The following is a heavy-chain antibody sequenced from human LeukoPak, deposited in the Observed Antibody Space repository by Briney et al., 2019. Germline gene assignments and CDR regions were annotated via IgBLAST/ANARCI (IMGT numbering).Heavy chain of an antibody. V-gene: IGHV4-61*01. J-gene: IGHJ4*02. CDR3: ARGPEQQLDYYFDY. CDR2: IYYSGST. CDR1: GGSVSSGSYY. D-gene: IGHD6-13*01. Sequence: SETLSLTCTVSGGSVSSGSYYWSWIRQPPGKGLEWIGYIYYSGSTYYNPSLKSRVTISVDTSKNQFSLKLSSVTAADTAVYYCARGPEQQLDYYFDYWGQGTLVTVSS.